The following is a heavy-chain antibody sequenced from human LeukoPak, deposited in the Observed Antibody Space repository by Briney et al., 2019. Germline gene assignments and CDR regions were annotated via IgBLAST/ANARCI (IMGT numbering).Heavy chain of an antibody. J-gene: IGHJ3*02. CDR2: IIPLLGPT. D-gene: IGHD3-22*01. CDR1: GGTFGSYT. V-gene: IGHV1-69*16. CDR3: TRGGDDSSGYYAHALDI. Sequence: SVKVSCEASGGTFGSYTISWVRQAPGQGLEWMGGIIPLLGPTNYAQKFQGRVTITADESTNTVYMELSGLRSEDTAVYYCTRGGDDSSGYYAHALDIWGQGTMVTFSS.